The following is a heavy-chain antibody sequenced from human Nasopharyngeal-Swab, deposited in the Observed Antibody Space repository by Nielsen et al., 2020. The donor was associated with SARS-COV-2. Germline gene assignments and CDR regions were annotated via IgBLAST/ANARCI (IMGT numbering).Heavy chain of an antibody. J-gene: IGHJ4*02. CDR3: ARGTVTTLNIDY. D-gene: IGHD4-17*01. V-gene: IGHV4-59*05. CDR2: IYYSGST. CDR1: GGSISSYY. Sequence: SETLSLTCTVSGGSISSYYWSWIRQPPGKGLEWIGSIYYSGSTYYNPSLKSRVTISVDTSKNQFSLKLSSVTAADTAVYYSARGTVTTLNIDYWGQGTLVTVSS.